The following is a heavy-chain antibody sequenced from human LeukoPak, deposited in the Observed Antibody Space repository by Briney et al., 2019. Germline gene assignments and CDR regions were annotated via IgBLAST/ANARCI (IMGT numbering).Heavy chain of an antibody. V-gene: IGHV3-33*01. J-gene: IGHJ6*02. CDR1: GFTFSSYG. D-gene: IGHD6-13*01. CDR2: IWYDGSNK. Sequence: GRSLRLSCAASGFTFSSYGMHWVRQAPGKGLEWVAVIWYDGSNKYYADSVKGRFTISRDNSKNTLYLQRNSLRAKDTAVYYCAREGSSSSSYYYYGMDVWGQGTTVIVSS. CDR3: AREGSSSSSYYYYGMDV.